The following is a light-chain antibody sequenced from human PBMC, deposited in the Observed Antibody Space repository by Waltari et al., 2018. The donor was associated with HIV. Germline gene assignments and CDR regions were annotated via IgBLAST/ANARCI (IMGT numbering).Light chain of an antibody. V-gene: IGLV1-51*01. CDR3: GAWDSTLGAFV. Sequence: QSILTQPPPVSAAPGQTVTTPCPGSRPNIGNHYASWYQQLPETAPKLLIYDDSERPSGVPGRFSASKSDTSATLVITELRTEDEADYYCGAWDSTLGAFVFGGGTYITVL. J-gene: IGLJ1*01. CDR2: DDS. CDR1: RPNIGNHY.